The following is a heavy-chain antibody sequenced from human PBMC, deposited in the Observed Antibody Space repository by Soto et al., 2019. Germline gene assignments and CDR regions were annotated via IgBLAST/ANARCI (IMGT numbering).Heavy chain of an antibody. Sequence: GGSLRLSCAASGFTFSSYWMHWVRQAPGQGLVWDSHINSDGNWTTYADSVKGRFTISRDNAKNTLYLQMNSLRAEDTAVYYCARDYYDSNGFYYDYWGRGTLVTVSS. D-gene: IGHD3-22*01. J-gene: IGHJ4*02. CDR1: GFTFSSYW. V-gene: IGHV3-74*01. CDR2: INSDGNWT. CDR3: ARDYYDSNGFYYDY.